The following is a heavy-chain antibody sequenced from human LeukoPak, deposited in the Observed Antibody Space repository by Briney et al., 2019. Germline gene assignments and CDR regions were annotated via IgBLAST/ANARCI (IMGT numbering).Heavy chain of an antibody. D-gene: IGHD2-2*01. V-gene: IGHV4-38-2*02. Sequence: SETLSLTCTVSGYSISSGYYWGWIRQPPGKGLEWIGSIYHSGSTYYNPSLKSRVTISVDTSKNQFSLKLSSVTAADTAVYYCARVGVVPAARKENYYYYMDVWGKGTTVTVSS. CDR1: GYSISSGYY. CDR2: IYHSGST. CDR3: ARVGVVPAARKENYYYYMDV. J-gene: IGHJ6*03.